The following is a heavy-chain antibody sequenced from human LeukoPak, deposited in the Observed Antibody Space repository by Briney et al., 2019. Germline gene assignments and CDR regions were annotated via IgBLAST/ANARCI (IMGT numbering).Heavy chain of an antibody. V-gene: IGHV3-23*01. D-gene: IGHD1-26*01. CDR1: GITFSNYA. CDR2: SGSAHKI. Sequence: GGSLRLSCVASGITFSNYAVSWVRQAPEKGLDWVSVSGSAHKIRYADSVKGRFTISRDNAKNSLYLQMNSLRADDTAVYYCVKDSPPRYSGSPPAYWGQGTLVTVSS. CDR3: VKDSPPRYSGSPPAY. J-gene: IGHJ4*02.